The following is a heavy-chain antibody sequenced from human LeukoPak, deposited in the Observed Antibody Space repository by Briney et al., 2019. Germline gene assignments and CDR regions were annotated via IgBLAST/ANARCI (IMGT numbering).Heavy chain of an antibody. Sequence: GGSLRLSCAASGFTVSSNYMSWVRQAPGKGLEWVSVIYSGGSTYYADSVKGRLTISRDNSRNTLYLQMNSLRGDDTAVYYCANPQSRGYDYLDYWGQGTLVTVSS. CDR2: IYSGGST. V-gene: IGHV3-66*01. J-gene: IGHJ4*02. CDR3: ANPQSRGYDYLDY. CDR1: GFTVSSNY. D-gene: IGHD5-12*01.